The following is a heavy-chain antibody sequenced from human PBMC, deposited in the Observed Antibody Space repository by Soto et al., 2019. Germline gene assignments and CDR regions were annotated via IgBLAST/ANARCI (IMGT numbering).Heavy chain of an antibody. CDR2: VLYDGSKK. Sequence: QVHLVESGGGVVQPGTSLRLSCRASGFKFSDYGMDWVRQAPGKGLEWVSCVLYDGSKKYYADSVKGRFTISRDNPRNTLYLQMDSLRAEDTGVYYCVKDLALMGDYWGQGTPVTVSS. CDR3: VKDLALMGDY. CDR1: GFKFSDYG. V-gene: IGHV3-30*18. D-gene: IGHD3-16*01. J-gene: IGHJ4*02.